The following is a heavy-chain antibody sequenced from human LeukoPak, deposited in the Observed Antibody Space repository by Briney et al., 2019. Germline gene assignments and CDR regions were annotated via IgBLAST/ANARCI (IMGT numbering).Heavy chain of an antibody. D-gene: IGHD6-6*01. CDR1: GFTFSGYA. J-gene: IGHJ3*02. Sequence: GGSLRLSCAGSGFTFSGYAMSCVRQPPGKGLEWVSTITGSAGSTHYADSVKGRVTISRDNSKNILYLQMNSLSTEDTAIYYCAKAFREYASSSYSSFDIWGQGTMVTVSS. CDR3: AKAFREYASSSYSSFDI. V-gene: IGHV3-23*01. CDR2: ITGSAGST.